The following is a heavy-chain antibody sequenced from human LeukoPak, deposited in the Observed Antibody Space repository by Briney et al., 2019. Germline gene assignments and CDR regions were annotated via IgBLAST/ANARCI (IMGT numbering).Heavy chain of an antibody. CDR2: ISGSGGST. Sequence: GGSLRLSCAASGFTFSSYAMSWVRQAPGKGLEWVSAISGSGGSTYYADSVKGRFIISRDDSKNALSLQLNSLRPEDTALYYCAKHFCTGLDCSLFDSWGQGTLVTVSS. CDR1: GFTFSSYA. D-gene: IGHD3/OR15-3a*01. CDR3: AKHFCTGLDCSLFDS. V-gene: IGHV3-23*01. J-gene: IGHJ4*02.